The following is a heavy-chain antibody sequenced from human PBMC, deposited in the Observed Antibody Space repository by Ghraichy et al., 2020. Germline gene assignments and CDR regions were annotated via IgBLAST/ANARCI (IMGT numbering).Heavy chain of an antibody. CDR1: GGSFSGYY. Sequence: SQTLSLTCAVYGGSFSGYYWSWIRQPPGKGLEWIGEINHSGSTNYNPSLKSRVTISVDTSKNQFSLKLSSVTAADTAVYYCAKVGYYGSGSYQYWGQGTLVTVSS. V-gene: IGHV4-34*01. J-gene: IGHJ4*02. D-gene: IGHD3-10*01. CDR3: AKVGYYGSGSYQY. CDR2: INHSGST.